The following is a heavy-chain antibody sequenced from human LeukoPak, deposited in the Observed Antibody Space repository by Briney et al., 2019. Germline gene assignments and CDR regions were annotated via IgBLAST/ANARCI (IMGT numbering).Heavy chain of an antibody. CDR3: ARDVWTGVAVSDY. D-gene: IGHD6-19*01. V-gene: IGHV3-7*01. Sequence: GGSLRLSCVASGFTFSSYWMTWVRQAPGKGLEWLANIKEDGSIQYYLDSVRGRFTISRDKAKTSVYLQLNSLRADDTAVYYCARDVWTGVAVSDYWGQGTLVTVSS. J-gene: IGHJ4*02. CDR1: GFTFSSYW. CDR2: IKEDGSIQ.